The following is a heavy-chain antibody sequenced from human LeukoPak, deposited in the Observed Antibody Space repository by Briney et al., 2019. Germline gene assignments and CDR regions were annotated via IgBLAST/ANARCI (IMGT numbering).Heavy chain of an antibody. CDR3: ARPMLGNDYNQSGGFDY. CDR2: IYYSGST. Sequence: SETPSLTCAVYGGSFSGYYWGWIRQPPGKGLEWIGSIYYSGSTYYNPSLKSRVTISVDTSKNQFSLQLSSVTAADTAVYYCARPMLGNDYNQSGGFDYWGQGTLVTVSS. J-gene: IGHJ4*02. V-gene: IGHV4-39*01. D-gene: IGHD5-24*01. CDR1: GGSFSGYY.